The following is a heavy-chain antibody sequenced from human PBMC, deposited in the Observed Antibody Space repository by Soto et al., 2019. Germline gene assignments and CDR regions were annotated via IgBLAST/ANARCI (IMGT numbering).Heavy chain of an antibody. J-gene: IGHJ4*02. V-gene: IGHV1-69*01. D-gene: IGHD5-12*01. Sequence: QVQLVQSGAEVKKPGSSVKVSCKASGGAFGSYASNWVRQAPGQGLEGRGGIIPMFDTTNYAQRFQGRVTVTAAESTSTVYLELTRLRSEDTAMYYCTRHRGYSSGYWGQDFGGQGPLVTVSS. CDR2: IIPMFDTT. CDR1: GGAFGSYA. CDR3: TRHRGYSSGYWGQDF.